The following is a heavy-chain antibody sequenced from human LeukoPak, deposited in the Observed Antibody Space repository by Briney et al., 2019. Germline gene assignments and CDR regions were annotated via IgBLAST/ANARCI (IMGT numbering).Heavy chain of an antibody. CDR1: GFTFDDYG. V-gene: IGHV3-20*04. D-gene: IGHD3-10*01. CDR2: NWNGAST. J-gene: IGHJ4*02. CDR3: ARDTYGSVSPFDY. Sequence: GESLRLSCAASGFTFDDYGMSWVRQAPGKGLEWVSGNWNGASTGYADSVKGRFTISRDNAKNSLYLQMNSLRAEDTALYYCARDTYGSVSPFDYWGQGTLVTVSS.